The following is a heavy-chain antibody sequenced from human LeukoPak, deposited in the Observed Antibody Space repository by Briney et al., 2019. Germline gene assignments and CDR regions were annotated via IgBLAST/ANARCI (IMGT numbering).Heavy chain of an antibody. J-gene: IGHJ3*02. CDR1: GYTLTELS. V-gene: IGHV1-24*01. Sequence: ASVKVSCKVSGYTLTELSMHWVRQAPGKGLEWMGGCDPEDGETIYAQKFQGRVTMTEDTSTDTAYMELSSLRSEDTAVYYCATFRGQWLPSDAFDIWGQGTMVTVSS. CDR2: CDPEDGET. CDR3: ATFRGQWLPSDAFDI. D-gene: IGHD6-19*01.